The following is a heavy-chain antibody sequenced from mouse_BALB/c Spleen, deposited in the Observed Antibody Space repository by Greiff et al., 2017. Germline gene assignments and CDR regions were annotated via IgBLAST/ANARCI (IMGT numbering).Heavy chain of an antibody. CDR2: ILPGSGST. CDR1: GYTFSSYW. V-gene: IGHV1-9*01. Sequence: QVQLKQSGAELMKPGASVKISCKATGYTFSSYWIEWVKQRPGHGLEWIGEILPGSGSTNYNEKFKGKATFTADTSSNTAYMQLSSLTSEDSAVYYCARRDYRYDGMDYWGQGTSVTVSS. D-gene: IGHD2-14*01. CDR3: ARRDYRYDGMDY. J-gene: IGHJ4*01.